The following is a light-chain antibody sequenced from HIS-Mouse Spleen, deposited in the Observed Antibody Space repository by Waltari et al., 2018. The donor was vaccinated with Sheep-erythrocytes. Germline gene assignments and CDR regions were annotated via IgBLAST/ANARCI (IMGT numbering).Light chain of an antibody. CDR1: SSDVGSYNL. V-gene: IGLV2-23*01. CDR2: EGS. Sequence: QSALTQPASVSGSPGQSITLSCTGTSSDVGSYNLVSWYQQHPGKATKLMIYEGSKRPSGCSNRFSGSKSGNPASLTISGLQAEDEADYYCCSYAGSSTPWVFGGGTKLTVL. CDR3: CSYAGSSTPWV. J-gene: IGLJ3*02.